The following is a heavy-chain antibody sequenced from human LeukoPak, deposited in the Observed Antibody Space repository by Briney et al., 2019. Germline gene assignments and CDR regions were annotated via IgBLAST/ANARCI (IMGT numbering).Heavy chain of an antibody. CDR3: ARGQGFDY. J-gene: IGHJ4*02. CDR2: ISYDGSNK. CDR1: AFIFSGHW. Sequence: PGGSLRLSCEGSAFIFSGHWMNWVRQAPGKGLEWVAVISYDGSNKYYADSVKGRFTISRDNSKNTLYLQMNSLRAEDTAVYYCARGQGFDYWGQGTLVTVSS. V-gene: IGHV3-30-3*01.